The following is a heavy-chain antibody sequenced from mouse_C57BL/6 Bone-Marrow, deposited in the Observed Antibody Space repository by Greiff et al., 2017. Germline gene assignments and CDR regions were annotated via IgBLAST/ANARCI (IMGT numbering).Heavy chain of an antibody. Sequence: EVMLVESGEGLVKPGGSLKSSCAAPGFTFSSYAMPWVRQTPEKRLEWVAYISSGGDFIYYADTVKGRFTITRDDARNTLYLQMSSLKSEDTAMYYCTREDSSGYPALFAYWGQGTLVTVSA. D-gene: IGHD3-2*02. CDR1: GFTFSSYA. CDR3: TREDSSGYPALFAY. J-gene: IGHJ3*01. CDR2: ISSGGDFI. V-gene: IGHV5-9-1*02.